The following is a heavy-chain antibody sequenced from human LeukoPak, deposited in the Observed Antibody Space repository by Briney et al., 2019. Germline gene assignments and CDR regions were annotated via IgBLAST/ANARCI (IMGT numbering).Heavy chain of an antibody. V-gene: IGHV4-59*01. J-gene: IGHJ4*02. Sequence: SETLPLTCTVSGGSISSYYWSWIRQPPGKGLEWIGYIYYTGNTNYNPSLKSRVTISVDTSKNQFSLKLSSVTAADTAVYYCARVISAYGYNYIYYFDYWGQGTLVTVSS. CDR3: ARVISAYGYNYIYYFDY. CDR1: GGSISSYY. CDR2: IYYTGNT. D-gene: IGHD5-24*01.